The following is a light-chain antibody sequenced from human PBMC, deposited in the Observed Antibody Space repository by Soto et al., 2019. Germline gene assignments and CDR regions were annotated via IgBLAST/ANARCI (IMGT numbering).Light chain of an antibody. CDR3: QKYSSVIT. V-gene: IGKV1-27*01. CDR1: QGISNF. CDR2: AAS. Sequence: DIPMTQSPSSLSASVGDRVTITCRASQGISNFLAWYQQKPGKVPKLLISAASTLQSGVPSRFSGSGSGTDFTLTITSLQPEDVANYYCQKYSSVITFGQGTRLEI. J-gene: IGKJ5*01.